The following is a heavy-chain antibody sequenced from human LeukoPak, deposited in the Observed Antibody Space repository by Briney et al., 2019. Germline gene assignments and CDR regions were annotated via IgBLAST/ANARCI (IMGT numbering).Heavy chain of an antibody. V-gene: IGHV3-23*01. Sequence: PGGSLRLSCAASGFTFSSYWMSWVRQAPGKGLEWVSGSTSGNTYYADSVKGRFTISRDNSKNTLYLQMNGLRAEDTAVYFCARGTITIDYWGQGTLVTVSS. CDR1: GFTFSSYW. CDR2: STSGNT. D-gene: IGHD1-7*01. CDR3: ARGTITIDY. J-gene: IGHJ4*02.